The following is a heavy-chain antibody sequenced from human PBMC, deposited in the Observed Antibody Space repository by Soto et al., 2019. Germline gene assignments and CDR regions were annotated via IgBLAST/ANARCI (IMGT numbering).Heavy chain of an antibody. V-gene: IGHV3-23*01. CDR3: AKTSHFGVVKDNWFDP. Sequence: EVQLLESGGGLVQPGGSLRLSCAASGFFFNDYAMAWVRQSPGKGLEWVSSIGGTGHSPYHAASVRGRFTVSRDNSRSTLYLQMNRLRADDTGIYYCAKTSHFGVVKDNWFDPWGQGTQVTVSS. CDR2: IGGTGHSP. CDR1: GFFFNDYA. D-gene: IGHD3-3*01. J-gene: IGHJ5*02.